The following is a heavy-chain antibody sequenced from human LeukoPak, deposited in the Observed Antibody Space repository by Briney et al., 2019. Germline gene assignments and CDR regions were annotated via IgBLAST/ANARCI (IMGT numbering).Heavy chain of an antibody. CDR1: GVSISSYY. J-gene: IGHJ3*01. Sequence: SETLSLTCTVSGVSISSYYWSWIRQPPGKGLEWIGYIYHSGSTNYNPSLKSRVTISLDTSKNQFSLKLSSVTAADTAVYYCARHDGSSWYYAFDVWGQGTMVTVSS. D-gene: IGHD6-13*01. CDR2: IYHSGST. V-gene: IGHV4-59*08. CDR3: ARHDGSSWYYAFDV.